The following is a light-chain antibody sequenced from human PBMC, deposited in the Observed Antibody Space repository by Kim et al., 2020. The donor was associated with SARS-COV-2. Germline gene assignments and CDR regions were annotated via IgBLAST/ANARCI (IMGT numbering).Light chain of an antibody. V-gene: IGLV1-44*01. CDR1: SSTIGGNT. CDR2: NDH. CDR3: AAWDDNMSAYV. J-gene: IGLJ1*01. Sequence: GQCVIIFCSGSSSTIGGNTVRWYNVIPGAAPKIVIYNDHERPPGVIDRFSGSKSGTSASLAIIGLQPDLEGIYYCAAWDDNMSAYVFGTGTKVTVL.